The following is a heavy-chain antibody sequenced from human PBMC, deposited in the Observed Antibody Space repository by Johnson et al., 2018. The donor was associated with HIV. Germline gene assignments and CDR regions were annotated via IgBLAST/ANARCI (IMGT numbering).Heavy chain of an antibody. D-gene: IGHD4-11*01. V-gene: IGHV3-30-3*01. J-gene: IGHJ3*02. Sequence: QVQLVESGGGVVQPGRSLRLSCAASGFTFSSYAMHWVRQAPGKGLEWVAVISYDGSNKYYADSVKGRFTISRDSSKNTLYLQMNSLRAEYTAVYYCGRDINYSNYVTDAFDIWGQGTVVTVSS. CDR2: ISYDGSNK. CDR1: GFTFSSYA. CDR3: GRDINYSNYVTDAFDI.